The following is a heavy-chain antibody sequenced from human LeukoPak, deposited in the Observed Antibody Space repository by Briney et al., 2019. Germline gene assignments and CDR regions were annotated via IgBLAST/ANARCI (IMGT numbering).Heavy chain of an antibody. CDR3: TRDRNYYGSGSYYNGPTVY. D-gene: IGHD3-10*01. CDR1: GFTFGDYA. V-gene: IGHV3-49*04. CDR2: IRSKAYRGTT. Sequence: SLRLSCTASGFTFGDYAMSRVRQAPGKGLEWVGFIRSKAYRGTTEYAASVKGRFTISRDDSKSIAYLQMNSLKTEDTAVYYCTRDRNYYGSGSYYNGPTVYWGQGTLVTVSS. J-gene: IGHJ4*02.